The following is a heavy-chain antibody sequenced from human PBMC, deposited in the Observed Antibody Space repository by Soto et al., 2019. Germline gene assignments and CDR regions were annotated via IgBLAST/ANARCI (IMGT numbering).Heavy chain of an antibody. D-gene: IGHD3-10*01. CDR1: GGSISSGDYY. J-gene: IGHJ5*02. V-gene: IGHV4-30-4*01. CDR2: IYYSGST. Sequence: SETLSLTCTVSGGSISSGDYYWSWIRQPPGKGLEWIGYIYYSGSTYYNPSLKSRVTISVDTSKNQFSLKLSSVTAADTAVYYCAREGFAELSWFDPCGQGTLVTVSS. CDR3: AREGFAELSWFDP.